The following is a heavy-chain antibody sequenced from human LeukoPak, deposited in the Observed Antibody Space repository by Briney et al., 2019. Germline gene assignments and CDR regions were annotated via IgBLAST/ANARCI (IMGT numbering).Heavy chain of an antibody. V-gene: IGHV1-46*01. Sequence: GASVKVSCKASGYTFTSYYMHWVRQAPGQGLEWMGIINPSGGSTSYAQKFQGRVTVTRDTSTSTAYMELSSLRSEDTAVYYCAKDEKGYYHDTSGYPDAFDIWGQGTMVTVSS. D-gene: IGHD3-22*01. CDR1: GYTFTSYY. CDR2: INPSGGST. J-gene: IGHJ3*02. CDR3: AKDEKGYYHDTSGYPDAFDI.